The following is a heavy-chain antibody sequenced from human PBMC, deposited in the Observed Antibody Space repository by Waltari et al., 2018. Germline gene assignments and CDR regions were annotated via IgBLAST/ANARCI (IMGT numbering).Heavy chain of an antibody. CDR3: ATAYCTNGVCYNNWFDP. CDR2: FDPEDGET. J-gene: IGHJ5*02. D-gene: IGHD2-8*01. V-gene: IGHV1-24*01. CDR1: GYTLTELS. Sequence: QVQLVQSGAEVKKPGASVKVSCKVSGYTLTELSMQWGQQAWGKGLEWMGGFDPEDGETIYAQKFQGRVTMTEDTSTDTAYMELSSLRSEDTAVYYCATAYCTNGVCYNNWFDPWGQGTLVTVSS.